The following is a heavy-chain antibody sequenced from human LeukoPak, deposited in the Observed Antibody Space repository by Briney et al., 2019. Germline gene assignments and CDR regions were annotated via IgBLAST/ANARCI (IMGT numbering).Heavy chain of an antibody. CDR1: GYTFTGYY. J-gene: IGHJ4*02. D-gene: IGHD3-10*01. CDR3: ARGVLWFGELLSPAGLYYFDY. Sequence: ASVKVSYKASGYTFTGYYMHWVRQAPGQGLEWIGWINPNSGGTNYAQKFQGRVTMTRDTSISTAYMELSRLRSDDTAVYYCARGVLWFGELLSPAGLYYFDYWGQGTLVTVSS. V-gene: IGHV1-2*02. CDR2: INPNSGGT.